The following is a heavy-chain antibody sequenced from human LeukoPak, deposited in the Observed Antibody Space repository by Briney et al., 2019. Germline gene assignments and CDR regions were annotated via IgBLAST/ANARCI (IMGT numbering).Heavy chain of an antibody. CDR2: INHSGST. CDR1: GGSFSGYY. V-gene: IGHV4-34*01. CDR3: AGGTVEYCYGRLLDY. Sequence: SETLSLTCAVYGGSFSGYYWSWIRQPPGKGLEWIGEINHSGSTNYNPSLKSRVTISVDTSKNQFSLKLSSGTAADTAVYYCAGGTVEYCYGRLLDYWGQGTLVTVSS. J-gene: IGHJ4*02. D-gene: IGHD5-18*01.